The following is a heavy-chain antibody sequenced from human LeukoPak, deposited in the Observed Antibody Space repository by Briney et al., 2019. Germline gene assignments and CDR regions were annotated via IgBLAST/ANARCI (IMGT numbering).Heavy chain of an antibody. D-gene: IGHD6-19*01. CDR1: GFTFSSYG. CDR2: IWYDGSNK. Sequence: PWRSLRLSCAASGFTFSSYGMHWVRQAPGKGLEWVAVIWYDGSNKYYADSVKGRFTISRDNSKNTLYLQMNSLRAEDTAVYYCAKASLAVAGIFDPWGQGTLVTVSS. CDR3: AKASLAVAGIFDP. J-gene: IGHJ5*02. V-gene: IGHV3-33*06.